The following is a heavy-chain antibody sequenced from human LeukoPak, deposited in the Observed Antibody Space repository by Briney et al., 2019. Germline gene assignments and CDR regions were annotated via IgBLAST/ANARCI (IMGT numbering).Heavy chain of an antibody. CDR3: AREPDAFDF. Sequence: ASVKVSCKASGYTFNDYFMHWVRQAPGQGLEWMGWINPKSGGTNYAQKFQGRVTVTRDASISTAYMELSRLTSDDTAVYYCAREPDAFDFWGQGTMVTVSS. CDR1: GYTFNDYF. CDR2: INPKSGGT. V-gene: IGHV1-2*02. J-gene: IGHJ3*01.